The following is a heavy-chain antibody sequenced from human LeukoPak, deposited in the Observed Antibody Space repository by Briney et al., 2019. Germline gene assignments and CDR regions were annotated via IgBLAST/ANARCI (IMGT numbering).Heavy chain of an antibody. D-gene: IGHD2-2*01. J-gene: IGHJ6*03. Sequence: GGSLRLSCAASGFTFSSYWMSWVRQAPGKGLEWVANIKQDGSEKYYVDSVKGRFTISRDNAKNSLYLQMNSLRAEDTALYYCARVSSSFFPYYYYYMDVWGKGTTVTVSS. V-gene: IGHV3-7*03. CDR3: ARVSSSFFPYYYYYMDV. CDR2: IKQDGSEK. CDR1: GFTFSSYW.